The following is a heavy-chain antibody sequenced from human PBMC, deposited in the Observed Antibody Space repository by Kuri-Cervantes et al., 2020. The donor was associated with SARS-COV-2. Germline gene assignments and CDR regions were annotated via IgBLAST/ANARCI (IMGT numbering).Heavy chain of an antibody. Sequence: SETLSLTCTVSGGSISSSSYYWGWIRQPPGKGLEWIGSIYYSGSTYYNPSLKSRVTISVDTSKNQFSLKLSSVTAADTAVYYCASHGTTVVPNWFDPWGQGTLVTVSS. CDR1: GGSISSSSYY. CDR3: ASHGTTVVPNWFDP. J-gene: IGHJ5*02. V-gene: IGHV4-39*01. D-gene: IGHD4-23*01. CDR2: IYYSGST.